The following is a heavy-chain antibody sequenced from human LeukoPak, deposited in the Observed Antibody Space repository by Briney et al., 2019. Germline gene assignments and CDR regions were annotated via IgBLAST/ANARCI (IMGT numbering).Heavy chain of an antibody. CDR2: ISYDGSNK. J-gene: IGHJ4*02. D-gene: IGHD1-26*01. V-gene: IGHV3-30*18. Sequence: PGGSLRLSCAASGFTFSSYGMHWVGQAPGKGLEWVAVISYDGSNKYYADSVKGRFTISRDNSKNTLYLQMNSLRAEDTAVYYCAKAGGSYSFDYWGQGTLVTVSS. CDR1: GFTFSSYG. CDR3: AKAGGSYSFDY.